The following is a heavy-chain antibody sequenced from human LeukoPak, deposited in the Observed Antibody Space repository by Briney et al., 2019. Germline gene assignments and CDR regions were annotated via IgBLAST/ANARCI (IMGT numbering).Heavy chain of an antibody. J-gene: IGHJ4*02. CDR2: IWFDGSNK. CDR1: GFIFSNDA. V-gene: IGHV3-33*06. D-gene: IGHD5-18*01. CDR3: AKDLDRCSYGQIPDY. Sequence: PGRSLRLSCAASGFIFSNDAMHWVRQAPGKGLEWVAFIWFDGSNKHYADSVKGRFTISRDNSKNTLYLQMNSLRAEDTAVYYCAKDLDRCSYGQIPDYWGQGTLVTVSS.